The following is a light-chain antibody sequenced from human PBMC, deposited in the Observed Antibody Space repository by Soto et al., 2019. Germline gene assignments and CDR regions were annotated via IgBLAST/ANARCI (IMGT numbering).Light chain of an antibody. V-gene: IGLV1-47*01. CDR1: SSNIGSNH. Sequence: QSVLTQPPSASGTPGQRVTISCSGSSSNIGSNHVYWYQQLPGAAPKLLIYRNNQRPSGVPDRFSGSKSGTSASLAISGLGSEVGGSYYCAVGEGPLSVLFGGGTKVPVL. CDR3: AVGEGPLSVL. J-gene: IGLJ3*02. CDR2: RNN.